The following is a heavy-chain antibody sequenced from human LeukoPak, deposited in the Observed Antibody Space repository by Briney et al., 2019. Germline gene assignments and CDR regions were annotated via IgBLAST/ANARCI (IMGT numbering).Heavy chain of an antibody. V-gene: IGHV1-2*02. D-gene: IGHD3-3*01. CDR3: ARVPSPITIFGVVTSLYYFDY. CDR1: GYTFTGYY. CDR2: INPNSGGT. J-gene: IGHJ4*02. Sequence: ASVKVSCKASGYTFTGYYMHWVRQAPGQGLEWMGWINPNSGGTNYAQKFQGRVTMTRDTSISTAYMELSRLRSDDTAVYYCARVPSPITIFGVVTSLYYFDYWGQGTLVTVSS.